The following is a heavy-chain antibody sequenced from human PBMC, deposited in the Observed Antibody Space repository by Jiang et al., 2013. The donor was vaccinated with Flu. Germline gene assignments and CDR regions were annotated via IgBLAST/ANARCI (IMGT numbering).Heavy chain of an antibody. J-gene: IGHJ3*02. CDR1: GYSFTSYW. V-gene: IGHV5-10-1*01. CDR3: ARLGVVEMATIGNDAFDI. Sequence: SLRISCKGSGYSFTSYWISWVRQMPGKGLEWMGRIDPSDSYTNYSPSFQGHVTISADKSISTAYLQWSSLKASDTAMYYCARLGVVEMATIGNDAFDIWGQGTMVTVSS. D-gene: IGHD5-24*01. CDR2: IDPSDSYT.